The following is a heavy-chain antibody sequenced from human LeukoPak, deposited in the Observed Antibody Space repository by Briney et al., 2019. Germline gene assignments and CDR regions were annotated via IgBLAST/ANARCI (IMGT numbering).Heavy chain of an antibody. D-gene: IGHD1-26*01. CDR3: ARDAIVGATRSDY. CDR2: ISAYNGNT. CDR1: GYTFTSYA. V-gene: IGHV1-18*01. Sequence: GASVKVSCKASGYTFTSYAMNWVRQAPGQGLEWMGWISAYNGNTNYAQKLQGRVTMTTDTSTGTAYMELRSLRSDDTAVYYCARDAIVGATRSDYWGQGTLVTVSS. J-gene: IGHJ4*02.